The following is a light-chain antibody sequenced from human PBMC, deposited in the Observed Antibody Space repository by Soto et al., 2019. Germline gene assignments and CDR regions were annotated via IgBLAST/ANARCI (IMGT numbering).Light chain of an antibody. V-gene: IGLV1-40*01. CDR2: GNN. J-gene: IGLJ3*02. Sequence: QSVPTQPPSVSGAPGQRVTISCTGSSSNIGAGYDVHWFQKLPGTAPKLLIYGNNNRPSGVPDRFSGSKSGTSASLAITGLQAEDEADYYCQSFDSSLSVVFGGGTKLTVL. CDR3: QSFDSSLSVV. CDR1: SSNIGAGYD.